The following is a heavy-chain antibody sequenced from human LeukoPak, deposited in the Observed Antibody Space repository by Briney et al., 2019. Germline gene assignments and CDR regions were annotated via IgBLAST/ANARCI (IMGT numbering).Heavy chain of an antibody. CDR2: ISYDGSYK. V-gene: IGHV3-30*18. CDR1: GFTFSSYW. D-gene: IGHD4-17*01. CDR3: AKVGDYGDYALDY. J-gene: IGHJ4*02. Sequence: GGSLRLSCAASGFTFSSYWMSWVRQAPGKGLEWVAVISYDGSYKYYADSVKGRFTISRDNSKNTLYLQMNSLRAEDTAVYYCAKVGDYGDYALDYWGQGTLVTVSS.